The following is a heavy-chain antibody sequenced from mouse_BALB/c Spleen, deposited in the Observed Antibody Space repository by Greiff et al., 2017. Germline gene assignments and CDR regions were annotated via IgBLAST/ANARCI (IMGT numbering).Heavy chain of an antibody. Sequence: QVQLQQPGAELVRPGASVKLSCKASGYTFTSYWINWVKQRPGQGLEWIGNIYPSDSYTNYNQKFKDKATLTVDKSSSTAYMQLSSPTSEDSAVYYCTRSTMITRDAMDYWGQGTSVTVSS. CDR2: IYPSDSYT. CDR1: GYTFTSYW. D-gene: IGHD2-4*01. J-gene: IGHJ4*01. CDR3: TRSTMITRDAMDY. V-gene: IGHV1-69*02.